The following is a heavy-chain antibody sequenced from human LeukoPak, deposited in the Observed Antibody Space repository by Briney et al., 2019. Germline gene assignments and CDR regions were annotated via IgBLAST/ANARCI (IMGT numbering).Heavy chain of an antibody. J-gene: IGHJ4*02. V-gene: IGHV1-24*01. CDR1: GYTLTELS. D-gene: IGHD2/OR15-2a*01. Sequence: ASVKVSCKVSGYTLTELSIHWVRQAPGKGLEWMGGFDPENGEIIYAQKFQGRVTMTEDRSGDTAYMQLSSLRSEDTAVYYCSTDAGYCNSTTCSYYFDYWGQGTLVTVST. CDR2: FDPENGEI. CDR3: STDAGYCNSTTCSYYFDY.